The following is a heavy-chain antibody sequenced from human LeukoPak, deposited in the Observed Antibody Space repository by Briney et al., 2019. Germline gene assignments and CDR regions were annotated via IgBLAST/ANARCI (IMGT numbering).Heavy chain of an antibody. J-gene: IGHJ3*02. CDR1: GSCIARYA. CDR3: ARHRAEMATITDDAFDM. D-gene: IGHD5-24*01. CDR2: IYTTGST. Sequence: SETLAVNCTVSGSCIARYACSWRRQPPGKGQEWVGYIYTTGSTHYNPSLKSRVTMSLDTSKNQFSLRLSSVTAADTAVFYCARHRAEMATITDDAFDMWGQGTMVTVSS. V-gene: IGHV4-4*09.